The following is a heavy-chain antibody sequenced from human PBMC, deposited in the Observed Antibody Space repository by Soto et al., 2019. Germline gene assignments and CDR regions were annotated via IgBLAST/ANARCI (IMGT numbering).Heavy chain of an antibody. CDR3: AKGRLYGSGSYCYFDY. CDR2: ISYDGSNK. Sequence: QVQLVESGGGVVQSGRSLRLSCAASGFTFSSYGMHWVRQAPGKGLEWVAVISYDGSNKYYADSVKGRFTISRDNSKNTLYLQMNSLRAEDTAVYYCAKGRLYGSGSYCYFDYWGQGTLVTVSS. CDR1: GFTFSSYG. J-gene: IGHJ4*02. V-gene: IGHV3-30*18. D-gene: IGHD3-10*01.